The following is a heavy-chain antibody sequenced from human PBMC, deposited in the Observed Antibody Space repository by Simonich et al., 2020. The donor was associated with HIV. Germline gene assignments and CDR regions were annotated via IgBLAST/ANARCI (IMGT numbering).Heavy chain of an antibody. D-gene: IGHD7-27*01. V-gene: IGHV3-74*01. CDR2: IKRDGSST. J-gene: IGHJ4*02. CDR1: GITFSSYW. CDR3: ARANWGYDY. Sequence: EVQVVESGGFLVQPGGSLRLSCATSGITFSSYWMHWVRQAPGKGRVWVSRIKRDGSSTSYADSVKGRFNISRDNAKNTLYLQMNSLRAEDTAVYYCARANWGYDYWGQGTLVTVSS.